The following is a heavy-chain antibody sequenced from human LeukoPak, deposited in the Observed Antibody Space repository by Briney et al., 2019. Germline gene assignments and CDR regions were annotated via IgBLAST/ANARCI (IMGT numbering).Heavy chain of an antibody. CDR3: ASYVWGSYRSFDY. J-gene: IGHJ4*02. D-gene: IGHD3-16*02. Sequence: PSETLSLTCAVYGGSFSGYYWSWIRQPPGKGLEGIGEINHSGSTNYNPSLKSRVTISVDTSKNQFSLKLSSVTAADTAVYYCASYVWGSYRSFDYWGQGTLVTVSS. V-gene: IGHV4-34*01. CDR1: GGSFSGYY. CDR2: INHSGST.